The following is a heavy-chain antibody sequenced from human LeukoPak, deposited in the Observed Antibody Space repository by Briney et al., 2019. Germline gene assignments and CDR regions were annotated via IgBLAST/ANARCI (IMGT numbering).Heavy chain of an antibody. J-gene: IGHJ4*02. CDR3: ARDYIAAAG. CDR1: GFTVSSNY. D-gene: IGHD6-13*01. V-gene: IGHV3-66*01. CDR2: IYTGGDT. Sequence: PGGSLRLSCAASGFTVSSNYMSWVRQAPGKGLEWVSGIYTGGDTYYADSVKDRFTISRDNSKNTLYLQMNSLRAEDTAVYYCARDYIAAAGGGQGTLVTVSS.